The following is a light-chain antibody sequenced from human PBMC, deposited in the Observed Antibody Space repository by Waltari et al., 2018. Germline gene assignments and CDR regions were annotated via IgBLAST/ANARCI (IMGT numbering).Light chain of an antibody. CDR2: RVS. J-gene: IGKJ3*01. CDR1: QSLLHSNGNTY. V-gene: IGKV2-29*02. Sequence: DIVMTQTPLSLPVTPGEPASISCRSSQSLLHSNGNTYLYWYLQKPGQPPRLLIYRVSNRFSGVPDRFSGSGSRTDFTLKISRVEAEDVGVYYCLQVLQTPFTFGPGTKLEIK. CDR3: LQVLQTPFT.